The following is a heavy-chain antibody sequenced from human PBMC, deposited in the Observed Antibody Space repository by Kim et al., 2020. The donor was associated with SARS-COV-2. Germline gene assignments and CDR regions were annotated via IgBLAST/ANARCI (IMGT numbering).Heavy chain of an antibody. CDR3: ARQPYTYGPFDP. CDR2: IYYSGST. CDR1: GGSISSSSYF. Sequence: SETLSLTCTVSGGSISSSSYFWGWIRQPPGKGLEWIGSIYYSGSTYYNPSLKSRFTISVDTSKNQFSLKLSSVTAADTAVYYCARQPYTYGPFDPWGQGTLVTVSS. J-gene: IGHJ5*02. V-gene: IGHV4-39*01. D-gene: IGHD5-18*01.